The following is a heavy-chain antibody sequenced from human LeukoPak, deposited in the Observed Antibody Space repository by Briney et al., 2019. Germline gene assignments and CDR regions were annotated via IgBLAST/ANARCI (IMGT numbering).Heavy chain of an antibody. D-gene: IGHD4-17*01. V-gene: IGHV3-30*02. CDR2: IRYDGSNK. Sequence: GGSLRLSCAASGFTFSSYGMHWVRQAPGKGLEWVAFIRYDGSNKYYADSVKGRFTISRDNSKNTLYLQMNSLRAEDTAVYYCARDRGLAVTTFAGSHFDYWGQGTLATASS. CDR3: ARDRGLAVTTFAGSHFDY. CDR1: GFTFSSYG. J-gene: IGHJ4*02.